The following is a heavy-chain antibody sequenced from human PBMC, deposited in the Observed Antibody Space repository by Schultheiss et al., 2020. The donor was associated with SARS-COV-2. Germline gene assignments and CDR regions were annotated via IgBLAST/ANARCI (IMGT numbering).Heavy chain of an antibody. Sequence: GGSLRLSCAASGFTFSSYAMSWVRQAPGKGLEWVSAISGSGGSTYYADSVKGRFTISRDNSKNTLYLQMNSLRAEDTAVYYCTTVAYYDSSGYFRGYAFDIWGQGTMVTVSS. D-gene: IGHD3-22*01. CDR2: ISGSGGST. J-gene: IGHJ3*02. CDR3: TTVAYYDSSGYFRGYAFDI. CDR1: GFTFSSYA. V-gene: IGHV3-23*01.